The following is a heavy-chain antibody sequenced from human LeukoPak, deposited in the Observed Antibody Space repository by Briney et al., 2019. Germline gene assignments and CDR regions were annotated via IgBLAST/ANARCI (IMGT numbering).Heavy chain of an antibody. D-gene: IGHD1-26*01. CDR3: ARGEFTWELPDHFDY. CDR2: IDPNSGGT. J-gene: IGHJ4*02. CDR1: GYTFTGYY. Sequence: VSGKVSCKASGYTFTGYYMHWVRQAPGQGLEWMGWIDPNSGGTNYAQKFQGRVTMTRDTSISTAYMELSRLRSDDTAVYYCARGEFTWELPDHFDYWGQGTLVTVSS. V-gene: IGHV1-2*02.